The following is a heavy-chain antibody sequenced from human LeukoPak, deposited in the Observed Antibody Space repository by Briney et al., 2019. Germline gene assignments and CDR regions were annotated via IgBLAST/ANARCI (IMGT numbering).Heavy chain of an antibody. J-gene: IGHJ5*02. V-gene: IGHV1-18*01. Sequence: ASVKVSCKASGYNFTSYGISWVRQAAGQGLEWMGWISAYNGNTNYAQKLQGRVTMTTDTSTSTAYMELRSLRSDDTAVYYCARPGPGSGGSRGWFDPWGQGTLVTVSS. CDR1: GYNFTSYG. CDR3: ARPGPGSGGSRGWFDP. CDR2: ISAYNGNT. D-gene: IGHD2-15*01.